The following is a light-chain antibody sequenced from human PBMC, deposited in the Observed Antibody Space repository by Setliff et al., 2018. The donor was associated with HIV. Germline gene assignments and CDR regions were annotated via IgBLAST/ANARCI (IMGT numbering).Light chain of an antibody. J-gene: IGLJ1*01. CDR2: EVS. CDR1: SSDVGGYNY. CDR3: LSHTSRSTYV. Sequence: QSALTQPASVSGSPGQSITISCTGTSSDVGGYNYVSWYQQHPGKAPKLMIYEVSKRPSGVPDRFSGSKSGNTASLTVSGLQAEDEADYYCLSHTSRSTYVFGTGTKVTVL. V-gene: IGLV2-14*01.